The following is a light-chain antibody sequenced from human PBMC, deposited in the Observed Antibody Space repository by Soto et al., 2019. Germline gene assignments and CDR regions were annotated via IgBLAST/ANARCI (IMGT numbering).Light chain of an antibody. CDR3: QQYGNSPRYS. CDR1: QSVESRY. J-gene: IGKJ2*03. CDR2: AVS. Sequence: EIVLTQSPGTLSLSPGERATLSCRASQSVESRYLAWYQQKPGQAPRLVIHAVSRRATGIPDRFSGSGSGTDFTLTISRLEPEDFAEYYCQQYGNSPRYSFGQGTYLEIK. V-gene: IGKV3-20*01.